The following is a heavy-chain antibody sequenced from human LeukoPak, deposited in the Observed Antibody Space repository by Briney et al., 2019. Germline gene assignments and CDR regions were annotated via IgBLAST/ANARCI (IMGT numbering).Heavy chain of an antibody. D-gene: IGHD6-13*01. CDR1: GYSFTSYW. CDR3: ARQRSRAAAGTDY. CDR2: IYPGDSDT. J-gene: IGHJ4*02. Sequence: GESLKISCKGSGYSFTSYWIGWVRQMPGKGLEWMGIIYPGDSDTRYSPSFQGQVTISADKSISTAYLHWSSLKASDTAMYYCARQRSRAAAGTDYWGQGTLVTVSS. V-gene: IGHV5-51*01.